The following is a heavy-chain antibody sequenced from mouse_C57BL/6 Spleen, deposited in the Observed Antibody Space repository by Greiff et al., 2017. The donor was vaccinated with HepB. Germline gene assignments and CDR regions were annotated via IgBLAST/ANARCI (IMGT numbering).Heavy chain of an antibody. CDR1: GYTFTSYG. V-gene: IGHV1-81*01. Sequence: QVTLKESGAELARPGASVKLSCKASGYTFTSYGISWVKQRTGQGLEWIGEIYPRSGNTYYNEKFKGKATLTADKSSSTAYMELRSLTSEDSAVYFCARAHYGSSYNYAMDYWGQGTSVTVSS. D-gene: IGHD1-1*01. J-gene: IGHJ4*01. CDR3: ARAHYGSSYNYAMDY. CDR2: IYPRSGNT.